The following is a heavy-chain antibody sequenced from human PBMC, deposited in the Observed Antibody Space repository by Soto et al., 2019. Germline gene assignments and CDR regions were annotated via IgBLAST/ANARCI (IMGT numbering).Heavy chain of an antibody. V-gene: IGHV3-33*01. CDR2: IWYDGSNK. CDR3: AREVITTGLAY. CDR1: GFTFSSYG. J-gene: IGHJ4*02. Sequence: PGGSLRLSCAASGFTFSSYGMHWVRQAPGKGLEWVAVIWYDGSNKYYADSVKGRFTISRDNSKNTLYLQMNSLRAEDTAVYYCAREVITTGLAYWGQGTLVTVSS. D-gene: IGHD3-22*01.